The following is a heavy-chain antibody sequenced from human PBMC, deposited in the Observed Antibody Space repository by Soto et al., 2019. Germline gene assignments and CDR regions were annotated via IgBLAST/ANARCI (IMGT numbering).Heavy chain of an antibody. J-gene: IGHJ5*02. CDR2: ISSGGRFT. V-gene: IGHV3-11*06. Sequence: GGSLRLSCVASGFTFSDYYMSWIRQAPGKGLEWISYISSGGRFTKYADSVKGRFTISRDDAKNSLFLQMNSLRVDDTAVYYCARVEDPDPWGQGPLVTVSS. CDR1: GFTFSDYY. CDR3: ARVEDPDP.